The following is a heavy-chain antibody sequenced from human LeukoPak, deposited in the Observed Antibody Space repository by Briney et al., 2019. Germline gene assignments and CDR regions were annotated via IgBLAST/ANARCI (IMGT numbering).Heavy chain of an antibody. CDR1: GFTFSSYS. CDR2: ISSSSSYI. CDR3: ARSNADIVVVPAAIPFDY. J-gene: IGHJ4*02. D-gene: IGHD2-2*01. Sequence: GGSLRLSCAASGFTFSSYSMNWVRQAPGKGLEWVSSISSSSSYIYYADSVKGRFTISRDNAKNSLYLQMNSLRAEDTAVYYCARSNADIVVVPAAIPFDYWGQGTLVTVSS. V-gene: IGHV3-21*01.